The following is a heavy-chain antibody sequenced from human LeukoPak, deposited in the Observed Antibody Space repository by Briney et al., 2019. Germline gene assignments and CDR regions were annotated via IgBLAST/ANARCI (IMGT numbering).Heavy chain of an antibody. J-gene: IGHJ3*02. V-gene: IGHV3-7*01. Sequence: GGSLRLSCAASGFTFSTFWMSWVRQAPGKGLEWVANIEQDGSEEYYVDSVKGRFTISRDNVKKSLYLQMNSLRAEDTAVYYCARDCFDAFDMWGQGTMVTVSS. CDR2: IEQDGSEE. CDR3: ARDCFDAFDM. CDR1: GFTFSTFW.